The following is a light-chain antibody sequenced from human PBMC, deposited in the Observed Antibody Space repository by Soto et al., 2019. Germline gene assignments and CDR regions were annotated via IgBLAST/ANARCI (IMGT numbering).Light chain of an antibody. CDR3: QQYGSSPRT. J-gene: IGKJ1*01. V-gene: IGKV3-20*01. CDR2: GAS. CDR1: QSVSSSY. Sequence: EIVLTQSPGTQSLSPGERATLSRRASQSVSSSYLAWYQQKPGQAPRLLIYGASSRATGIPDRFSGSGSGTDFTLTISRLEPEDFAVYYCQQYGSSPRTFGQGTKVEIK.